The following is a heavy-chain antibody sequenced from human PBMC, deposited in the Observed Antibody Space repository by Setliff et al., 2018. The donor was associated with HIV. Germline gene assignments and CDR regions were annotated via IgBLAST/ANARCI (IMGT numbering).Heavy chain of an antibody. Sequence: PGGSLRLSCAASGFSLNDYSMNWVRQAPGKGLEWVSCISSGGGFIYYADSVKGRFTISRDTAKNSVYLQMNSLRAEDTAMYYCARGRLLWSGSYYYYYMDVWGKGTTVTVSS. CDR2: ISSGGGFI. J-gene: IGHJ6*03. CDR3: ARGRLLWSGSYYYYYMDV. CDR1: GFSLNDYS. D-gene: IGHD3-10*01. V-gene: IGHV3-21*01.